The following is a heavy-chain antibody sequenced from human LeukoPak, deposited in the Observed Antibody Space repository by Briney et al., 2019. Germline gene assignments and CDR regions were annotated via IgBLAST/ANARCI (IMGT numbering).Heavy chain of an antibody. CDR3: ARELSIDYGDSPSGY. CDR2: INTNTGNP. V-gene: IGHV7-4-1*02. CDR1: GYTFSSFD. D-gene: IGHD4-17*01. J-gene: IGHJ4*02. Sequence: ASVKVSCKASGYTFSSFDINWVRQAPGQGLEWMGWINTNTGNPTYAQGFTGRFVFSLDTSVSTAYLQISSLKAEDTAVYYCARELSIDYGDSPSGYWGQGTLVTVSS.